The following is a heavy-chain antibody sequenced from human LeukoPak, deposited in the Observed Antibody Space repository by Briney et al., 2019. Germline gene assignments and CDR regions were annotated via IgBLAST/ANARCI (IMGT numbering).Heavy chain of an antibody. J-gene: IGHJ4*02. CDR3: ARKMAL. CDR2: ISRSGRDI. D-gene: IGHD5-24*01. Sequence: PGGSLRLSCAASGFTFGTYAMNWVRQAPGKGLEWVSSISRSGRDIYYADSVRGRFTISRDNARDSLYLQMNSLRDEDTAVYFCARKMALWGQGTLVTVSS. V-gene: IGHV3-21*01. CDR1: GFTFGTYA.